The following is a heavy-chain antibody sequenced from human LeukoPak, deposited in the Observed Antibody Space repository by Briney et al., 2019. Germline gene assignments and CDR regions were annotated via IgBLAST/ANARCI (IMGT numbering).Heavy chain of an antibody. J-gene: IGHJ4*02. D-gene: IGHD4-11*01. V-gene: IGHV3-23*01. CDR1: GGTFSSYA. CDR2: ISGSGGST. Sequence: ASVKVSCKASGGTFSSYAMSWVRQAPGKGLEWVSAISGSGGSTYYADSVKGRFTISRDNSKNTLYLQMNSLRAEDTAVYYCANWDYSFDYWGQGTLVTVSS. CDR3: ANWDYSFDY.